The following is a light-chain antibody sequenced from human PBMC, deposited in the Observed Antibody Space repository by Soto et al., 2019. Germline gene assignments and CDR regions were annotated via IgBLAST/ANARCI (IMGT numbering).Light chain of an antibody. CDR2: GAS. CDR3: QQYGSSPRT. V-gene: IGKV3-20*01. CDR1: QSVSSSY. Sequence: EIVLTQSPGTLSLSPGERATLSCRASQSVSSSYLAWYQQKPGQAPRLLIYGASSRATGIPDRFSGSGSGTDFTVTISRLGPEDFEMYYCQQYGSSPRTFGQGTKVEIK. J-gene: IGKJ1*01.